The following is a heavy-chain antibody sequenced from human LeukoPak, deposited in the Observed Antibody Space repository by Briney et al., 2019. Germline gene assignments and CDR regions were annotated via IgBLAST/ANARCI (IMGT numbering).Heavy chain of an antibody. CDR1: GFIFSSFW. Sequence: GGSLRLSCAASGFIFSSFWMHWVRQAPGKGLVWLSRVNGDGNITTYADSVRGRFTISRDNAKNTLYLQMNSLRAEDTAVYYCARRGLVPAFDIWGQGTMVSVTS. D-gene: IGHD3-10*02. J-gene: IGHJ3*02. CDR3: ARRGLVPAFDI. V-gene: IGHV3-74*01. CDR2: VNGDGNIT.